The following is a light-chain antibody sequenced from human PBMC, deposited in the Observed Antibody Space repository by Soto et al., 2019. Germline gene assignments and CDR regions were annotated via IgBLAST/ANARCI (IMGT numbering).Light chain of an antibody. J-gene: IGLJ1*01. CDR1: SSDFGSYKF. CDR2: ETS. V-gene: IGLV2-14*02. Sequence: ALTQPASVSGSPGQSVTISCTGTSSDFGSYKFVSWYQHHPGKVPKVIIYETSKRPSGVSDRFSGSKSGNTASLTISGLQAEDEADYYCSSFTSNRIYVFGPGTKVTVL. CDR3: SSFTSNRIYV.